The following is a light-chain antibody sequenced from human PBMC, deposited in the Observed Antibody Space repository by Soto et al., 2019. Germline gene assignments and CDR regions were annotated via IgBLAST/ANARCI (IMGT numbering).Light chain of an antibody. CDR2: DAS. J-gene: IGKJ1*01. Sequence: DIQMTQSPSSLSASVGDRVTITCRASQRISTYLNWYQQKPGKAPKFLIYDASNLQSGVPSRFSGGGSGTDFTLTISSLQPEDFATYSCQQSYSATWTFGQGTKVDIK. V-gene: IGKV1-39*01. CDR1: QRISTY. CDR3: QQSYSATWT.